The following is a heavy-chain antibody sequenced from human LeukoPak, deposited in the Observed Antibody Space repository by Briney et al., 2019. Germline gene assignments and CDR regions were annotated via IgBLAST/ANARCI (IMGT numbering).Heavy chain of an antibody. CDR2: VSGSGGNT. CDR3: TKGGVVSAFGY. Sequence: PAGGSLRLSCAASGFSFGTYAMTWVRQAPGKGLECVSTVSGSGGNTYYTDSVKGRFTTSRDNSKNTLFLQMSSLRAEDTALYYCTKGGVVSAFGYWGQGVLVTVSS. J-gene: IGHJ4*02. CDR1: GFSFGTYA. D-gene: IGHD3-22*01. V-gene: IGHV3-23*01.